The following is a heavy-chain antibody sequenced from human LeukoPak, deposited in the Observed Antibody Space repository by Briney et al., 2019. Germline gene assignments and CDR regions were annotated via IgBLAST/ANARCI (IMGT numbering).Heavy chain of an antibody. CDR2: ISYDGSNK. Sequence: PGGSLRLSCAASGFTFSSYGMHWVRQAPGKGLEWVAVISYDGSNKYYADSVKGRFTISRDDAKSSLYLQMNSLRDEDSAVYYCTRGDSSGYGPDYWGQGTLVTVSS. V-gene: IGHV3-33*05. D-gene: IGHD3-22*01. CDR3: TRGDSSGYGPDY. J-gene: IGHJ4*02. CDR1: GFTFSSYG.